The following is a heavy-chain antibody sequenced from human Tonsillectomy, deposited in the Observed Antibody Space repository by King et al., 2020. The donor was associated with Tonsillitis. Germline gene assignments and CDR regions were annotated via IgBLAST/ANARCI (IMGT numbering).Heavy chain of an antibody. CDR2: ISYSGGT. D-gene: IGHD1-26*01. CDR1: DDSVSSNYYY. V-gene: IGHV4-39*01. J-gene: IGHJ4*02. CDR3: ARRTDLLSFDY. Sequence: QLQESGPGLVKPSETLSLTCSVSDDSVSSNYYYWGWIRQPPGKGLEWIGSISYSGGTDYNPSLKSRVSKSVDTSKNQFSLQLSSVTAADTAVYYCARRTDLLSFDYWGQGTLVTVSS.